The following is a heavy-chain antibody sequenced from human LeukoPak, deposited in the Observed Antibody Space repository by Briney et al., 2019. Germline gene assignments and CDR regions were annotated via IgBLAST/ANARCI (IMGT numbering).Heavy chain of an antibody. Sequence: ALVKVSCKASGYTFTDYFIHWVRQAPGQGLEWMGIISPNGGTTNYAQKFQDRVTMTRDTSTSTVYMELSSLRSEDTAVYYCARGYCTNGVCRTFDIWGQGTLVTVSS. CDR1: GYTFTDYF. V-gene: IGHV1-46*01. CDR2: ISPNGGTT. D-gene: IGHD2-8*01. J-gene: IGHJ4*02. CDR3: ARGYCTNGVCRTFDI.